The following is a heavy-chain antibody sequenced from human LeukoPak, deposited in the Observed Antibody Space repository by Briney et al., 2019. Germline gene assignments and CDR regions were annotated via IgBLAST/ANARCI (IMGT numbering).Heavy chain of an antibody. Sequence: LETLSLTCTVSGGSISSYYWSWIRQPPGKRLEWIGYIYYSGSTNYNPSLKSRVTISVDTSKNQFSLKLSSVTAADTAVYYCAREGQENLFDPWGQGTLVTVSS. CDR3: AREGQENLFDP. CDR1: GGSISSYY. J-gene: IGHJ5*02. CDR2: IYYSGST. V-gene: IGHV4-59*01.